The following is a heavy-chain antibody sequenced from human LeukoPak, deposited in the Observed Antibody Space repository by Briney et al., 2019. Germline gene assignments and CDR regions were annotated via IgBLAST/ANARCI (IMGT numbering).Heavy chain of an antibody. CDR2: IKSKSDGGTT. CDR3: TTDRDTVATSFDN. V-gene: IGHV3-15*01. D-gene: IGHD5-12*01. Sequence: GSLRLSCAASGFIFSSSWMSWVRQAPGKGLEWVGRIKSKSDGGTTGYAAPVKGRFTISRDDSKNTLYLQMNSLKTEDTALYYCTTDRDTVATSFDNWGQGSPVTVSS. CDR1: GFIFSSSW. J-gene: IGHJ4*02.